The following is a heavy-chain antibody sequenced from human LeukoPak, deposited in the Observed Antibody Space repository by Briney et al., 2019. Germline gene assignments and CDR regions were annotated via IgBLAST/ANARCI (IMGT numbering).Heavy chain of an antibody. CDR3: ARAPNYYDSSGYYYYDY. Sequence: SETLSLTCTVSGGSISSYYWSWIRQPPEKGLEWIGYIYYSGSTNYNPSLKSRVTISVDTSKNQFSLKLSSVTAADTAVYYCARAPNYYDSSGYYYYDYWGQGTLVTVSS. CDR2: IYYSGST. V-gene: IGHV4-59*01. CDR1: GGSISSYY. D-gene: IGHD3-22*01. J-gene: IGHJ4*02.